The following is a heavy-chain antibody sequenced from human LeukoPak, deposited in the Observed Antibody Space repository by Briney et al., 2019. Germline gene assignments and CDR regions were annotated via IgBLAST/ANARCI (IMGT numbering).Heavy chain of an antibody. CDR3: VREGRYGDYEGY. CDR1: GGSLSSYY. Sequence: PSETLSLTCTVSGGSLSSYYWSWIRQPAGKGLEWIGRIYSSGSTNYHPSLKSRVTMSVDTSKNQFSLNLSSVTVADTAVYYCVREGRYGDYEGYWGQGTLVTVSS. V-gene: IGHV4-4*07. CDR2: IYSSGST. D-gene: IGHD4-17*01. J-gene: IGHJ4*02.